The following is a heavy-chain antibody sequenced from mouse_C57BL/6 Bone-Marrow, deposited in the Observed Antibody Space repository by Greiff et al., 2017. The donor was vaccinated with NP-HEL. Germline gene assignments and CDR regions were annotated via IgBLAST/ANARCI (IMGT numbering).Heavy chain of an antibody. CDR1: GYTFTSYW. D-gene: IGHD1-1*01. V-gene: IGHV1-69*01. CDR3: ARGITTVELGFDY. CDR2: IDPSDSYT. Sequence: QVQLQQPGAELVMPGASVKLSCKASGYTFTSYWMHWVKQRPGQGLEWIGEIDPSDSYTNYNQKFKGKSTLTVDKSSSTAYRQRSSLTSEDSAVYYCARGITTVELGFDYWGQGTTLTVSS. J-gene: IGHJ2*01.